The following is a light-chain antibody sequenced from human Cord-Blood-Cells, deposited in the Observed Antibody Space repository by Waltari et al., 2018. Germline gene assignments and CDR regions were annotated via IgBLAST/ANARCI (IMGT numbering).Light chain of an antibody. V-gene: IGLV2-14*01. CDR2: DVS. CDR1: SSAVGGYNY. Sequence: QSALTQPASVSGSPGQSITISCTGTSSAVGGYNYVSWYQQHPGKDPKLMIYDVSNRPSGVSNRFSGSKSGNTASLTISGLQAEDEADYYCSSYTSSSTLVFGGGTKLTVL. J-gene: IGLJ2*01. CDR3: SSYTSSSTLV.